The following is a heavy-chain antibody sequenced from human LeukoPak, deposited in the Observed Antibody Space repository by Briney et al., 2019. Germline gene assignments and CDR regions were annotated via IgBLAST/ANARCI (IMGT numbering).Heavy chain of an antibody. V-gene: IGHV4-61*02. CDR2: IYTRGST. D-gene: IGHD2-15*01. CDR3: ARDSPPAYCSGGSGYFDY. J-gene: IGHJ4*02. CDR1: GRSISSSAYY. Sequence: SQTLSLTCSVSGRSISSSAYYWSWIRQPAGKGLEWIGRIYTRGSTDYNPCLKSRVIISRGTSKNEFFLKLSSVTAADTAVYCCARDSPPAYCSGGSGYFDYWGQGTLVTVSS.